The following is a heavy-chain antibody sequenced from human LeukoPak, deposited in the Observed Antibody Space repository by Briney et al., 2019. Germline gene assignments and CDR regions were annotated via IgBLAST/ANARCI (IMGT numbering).Heavy chain of an antibody. CDR2: IYYSGST. V-gene: IGHV4-59*08. D-gene: IGHD4-17*01. CDR3: ARLGTTVTRDFFDY. CDR1: GGSISSYY. Sequence: SETLSLTCTVSGGSISSYYWSWIRQPPGKGLEWIGYIYYSGSTNYNPSLKSRVTISVDTSKNQFSLKLSSVTAADTAVYYCARLGTTVTRDFFDYWGQGTLVTVSS. J-gene: IGHJ4*02.